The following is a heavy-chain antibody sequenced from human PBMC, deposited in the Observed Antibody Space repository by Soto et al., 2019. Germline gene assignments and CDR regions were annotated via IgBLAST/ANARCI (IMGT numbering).Heavy chain of an antibody. CDR1: GFTVSTYH. D-gene: IGHD6-13*01. CDR3: LRVHSSSYHHFYY. J-gene: IGHJ4*02. V-gene: IGHV3-66*01. Sequence: GGSLRLSCAVSGFTVSTYHMSWVRQAPGKGLEWVSVIYSAVSADFAESVKVRFTISRDNSKNTLYLQMSSLRVEDTAVYYCLRVHSSSYHHFYYWGQGTVVTGSS. CDR2: IYSAVSA.